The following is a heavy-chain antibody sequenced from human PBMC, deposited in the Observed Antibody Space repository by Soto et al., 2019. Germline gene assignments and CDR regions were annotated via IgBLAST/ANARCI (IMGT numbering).Heavy chain of an antibody. CDR1: GFTCISYD. V-gene: IGHV3-23*01. J-gene: IGHJ3*02. Sequence: GSLRLSCAASGFTCISYDMICFRQAPGKWLEWVSTILVGGSTHYPDSVKGRFTISRDNSKNTVFLQMNSLTAGDTAVYYCAKATATGGGAFDICGQGTMVTVSS. CDR2: ILVGGST. CDR3: AKATATGGGAFDI. D-gene: IGHD2-8*02.